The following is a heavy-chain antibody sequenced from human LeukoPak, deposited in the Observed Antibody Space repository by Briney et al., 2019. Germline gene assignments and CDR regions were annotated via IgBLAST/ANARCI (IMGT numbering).Heavy chain of an antibody. CDR1: GFTFENFW. CDR3: AKDIGPGIAAAGSYFQH. D-gene: IGHD6-13*01. J-gene: IGHJ1*01. Sequence: GGSLRLSCAASGFTFENFWIHWVRQGPGKGLGWVSGISWNSGSIGYADSVKGRFTISRDNAKNSLYLQMNSLRAEDTALYYCAKDIGPGIAAAGSYFQHWGQGTLVTVSS. CDR2: ISWNSGSI. V-gene: IGHV3-9*01.